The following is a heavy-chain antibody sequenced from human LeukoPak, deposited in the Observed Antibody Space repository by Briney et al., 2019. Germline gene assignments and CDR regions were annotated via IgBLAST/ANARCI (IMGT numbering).Heavy chain of an antibody. CDR3: ARYSSSSGGASHYLDY. CDR2: ISGDGSMT. Sequence: PGGSLRLSCAVSGFTFRSYWMHWVRQAPGKGLVWVSRISGDGSMTNYADSVKGRFTISRDNAKNTVYLQMNSLRAEDTAVYYCARYSSSSGGASHYLDYWGQGTLLTVSS. CDR1: GFTFRSYW. D-gene: IGHD6-6*01. V-gene: IGHV3-74*01. J-gene: IGHJ4*02.